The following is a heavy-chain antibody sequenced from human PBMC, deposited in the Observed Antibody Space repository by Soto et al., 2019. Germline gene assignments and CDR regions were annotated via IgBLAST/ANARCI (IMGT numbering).Heavy chain of an antibody. V-gene: IGHV4-30-4*01. D-gene: IGHD3-22*01. CDR2: IYYSGST. CDR3: ARTHYSDRSGTDY. Sequence: SETLSLTCTVSGGSIRSGDSYWSWIRQPPGKGLEWIGYIYYSGSTYYNPSLKSRVTISLDTSKNQFSLNLSSVTAADTAVYYCARTHYSDRSGTDYWGQGTLVTVAS. J-gene: IGHJ4*02. CDR1: GGSIRSGDSY.